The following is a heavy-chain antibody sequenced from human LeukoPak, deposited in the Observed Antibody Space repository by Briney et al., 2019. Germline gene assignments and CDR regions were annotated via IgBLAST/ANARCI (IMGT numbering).Heavy chain of an antibody. CDR3: ARDRMDYEADY. V-gene: IGHV3-48*03. D-gene: IGHD4-17*01. CDR1: GFTFSSYE. J-gene: IGHJ4*02. CDR2: ISSSGSTI. Sequence: SGGPLRLSCAASGFTFSSYEMNWVRQAPGKGLEWVSYISSSGSTIYYADSVKGRFTISRDNAKNSLYLQMNSLRAEDTAVYYCARDRMDYEADYWGQGTLVTVSS.